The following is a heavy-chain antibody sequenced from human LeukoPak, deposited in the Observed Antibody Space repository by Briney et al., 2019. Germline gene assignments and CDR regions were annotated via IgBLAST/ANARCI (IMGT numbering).Heavy chain of an antibody. CDR2: IYGNDDK. J-gene: IGHJ1*01. V-gene: IGHV2-5*01. D-gene: IGHD3-16*01. CDR1: GFSLSTSGVG. Sequence: SGPTLVKPTQTLTLTCTFSGFSLSTSGVGVGWIRQPPGKALEWLALIYGNDDKRYSPSLKSRLTITKDTSKNQVVLTMTNMDAVDTATYYCVHDIPGGEGFQHWGQGTLVTVSS. CDR3: VHDIPGGEGFQH.